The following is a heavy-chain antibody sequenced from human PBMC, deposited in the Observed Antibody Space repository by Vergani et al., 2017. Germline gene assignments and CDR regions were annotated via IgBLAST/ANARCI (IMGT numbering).Heavy chain of an antibody. CDR3: ARERGAYSNYLPNYYYYYYMDV. CDR2: ISSSSSYI. J-gene: IGHJ6*03. Sequence: EVQLVESGGGLVKPGGSLRLSCAASGFTFSSHSMNWVRQAPGKGLEWVSSISSSSSYIYYADSVKGRFTISRDNAKNSLYLQMNSLRAEDTAVYYCARERGAYSNYLPNYYYYYYMDVWGKGTTVTVSS. D-gene: IGHD4-11*01. V-gene: IGHV3-21*01. CDR1: GFTFSSHS.